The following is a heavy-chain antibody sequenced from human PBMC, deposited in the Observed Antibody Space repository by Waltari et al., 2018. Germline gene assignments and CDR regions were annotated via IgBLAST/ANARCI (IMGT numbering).Heavy chain of an antibody. Sequence: QLQLQASGPGLVQPSETLSRTCTVPSGAISRSGYYGGWIRQPQGKALEWMGSIYYSWNTYYKPSLKKRVTISVDTAKNQFSLKVTAVTAADTAVYYCAKVWKNYRTDYWGQGTLVTVSS. CDR1: SGAISRSGYY. CDR3: AKVWKNYRTDY. D-gene: IGHD1-7*01. V-gene: IGHV4-39*07. J-gene: IGHJ4*02. CDR2: IYYSWNT.